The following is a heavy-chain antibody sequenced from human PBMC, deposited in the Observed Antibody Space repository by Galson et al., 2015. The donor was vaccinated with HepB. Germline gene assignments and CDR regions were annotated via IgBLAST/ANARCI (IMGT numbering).Heavy chain of an antibody. D-gene: IGHD3-16*02. CDR2: ISGSGGST. V-gene: IGHV3-23*01. CDR3: AKGESDYDYVWGSYRSMYGMDV. Sequence: SLRLSCAASGFTFSSYAMSWVRQAPGKGLEWVSAISGSGGSTYYADSVKGRFTISRDNSKNTLYLQMNSLRAEDTALYYCAKGESDYDYVWGSYRSMYGMDVWGQGTTVTFSS. CDR1: GFTFSSYA. J-gene: IGHJ6*02.